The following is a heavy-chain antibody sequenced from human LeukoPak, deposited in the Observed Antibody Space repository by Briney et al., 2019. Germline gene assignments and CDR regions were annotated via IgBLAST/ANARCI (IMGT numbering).Heavy chain of an antibody. V-gene: IGHV3-30*18. CDR3: AKEGDSSTYHPFDH. Sequence: GGSLRLSCAASGLRFSDHKMNWIRQAPGKGLEWVALISFDGTKKDYADSVKGRFTISRDNSKNTLYLQMNSLRTEDTAVYFCAKEGDSSTYHPFDHWGQGTLVTVSS. D-gene: IGHD3-22*01. CDR2: ISFDGTKK. J-gene: IGHJ4*02. CDR1: GLRFSDHK.